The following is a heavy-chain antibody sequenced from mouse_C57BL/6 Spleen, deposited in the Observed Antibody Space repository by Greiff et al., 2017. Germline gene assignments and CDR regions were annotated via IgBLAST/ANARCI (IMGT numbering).Heavy chain of an antibody. V-gene: IGHV1-55*01. CDR1: GYTFTSYW. CDR2: SYPGSGST. D-gene: IGHD1-1*01. J-gene: IGHJ1*03. CDR3: ARRTTVPYWYLDV. Sequence: VQLQQPGAELVKPGASVKMSCKASGYTFTSYWITWVKQRPGQGLEWIGDSYPGSGSTNYTEKFKSKVTLTVDPSSSTAYMQLSSLTSENPAVYYCARRTTVPYWYLDVWGTGTTVTVPS.